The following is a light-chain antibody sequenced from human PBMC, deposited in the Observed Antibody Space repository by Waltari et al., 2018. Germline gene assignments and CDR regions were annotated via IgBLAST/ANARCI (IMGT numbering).Light chain of an antibody. CDR1: SNNIRDSIY. CDR2: DVN. J-gene: IGLJ2*01. V-gene: IGLV2-11*01. CDR3: CSYAVGTYTWF. Sequence: QSALTQPRSVSGSPGQSVTISCTGPSNNIRDSIYVSWYQQPPGQAPTVVIHDVNRRPSGVPDRFTASKSGNTASLTISGLQAEDEGDYYCCSYAVGTYTWFFGGGTKLTVL.